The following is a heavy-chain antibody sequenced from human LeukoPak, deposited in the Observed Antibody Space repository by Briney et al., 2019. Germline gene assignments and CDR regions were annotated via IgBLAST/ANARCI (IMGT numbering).Heavy chain of an antibody. CDR3: ARAGGIVLMVYARRGTAGWFDP. CDR2: INHSGST. Sequence: SETLSLTCAVYGGSFSGYYWSWIRQPPGKGLEWIGEINHSGSTNYNPSLKSRVTISVDTSKNQFSLKLSSVTAADTAVYYCARAGGIVLMVYARRGTAGWFDPWGQGTLVTVSS. J-gene: IGHJ5*02. D-gene: IGHD2-8*01. V-gene: IGHV4-34*01. CDR1: GGSFSGYY.